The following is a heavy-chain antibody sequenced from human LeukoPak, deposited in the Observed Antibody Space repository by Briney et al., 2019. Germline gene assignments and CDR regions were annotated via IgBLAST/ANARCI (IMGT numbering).Heavy chain of an antibody. Sequence: GASVKISCTASVYTFRANYIHWLRQAPGQGLEWMGWIDANNGDTKSAQKFQGRVTMSRDTSISTAYMDLSSLSPDDAAVYYCARDPSSVTLYFFDYWGQGTLVTVSS. CDR1: VYTFRANY. V-gene: IGHV1-2*02. J-gene: IGHJ4*02. CDR3: ARDPSSVTLYFFDY. CDR2: IDANNGDT. D-gene: IGHD4-11*01.